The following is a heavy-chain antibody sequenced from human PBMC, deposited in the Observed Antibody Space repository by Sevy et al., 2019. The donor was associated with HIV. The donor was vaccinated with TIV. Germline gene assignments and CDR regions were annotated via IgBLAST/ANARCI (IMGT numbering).Heavy chain of an antibody. CDR1: GYTFTSYD. D-gene: IGHD4-17*01. CDR2: MNPNSGNT. V-gene: IGHV1-8*01. Sequence: ASVKVSCKASGYTFTSYDINWVRQATGQGLEWMGWMNPNSGNTGYAQKFQGRVTMTRNTSISTAYMELSSLRSEDTAVYYSARGGTVTTPEAVYYFDYWGQGTLVTVSS. CDR3: ARGGTVTTPEAVYYFDY. J-gene: IGHJ4*02.